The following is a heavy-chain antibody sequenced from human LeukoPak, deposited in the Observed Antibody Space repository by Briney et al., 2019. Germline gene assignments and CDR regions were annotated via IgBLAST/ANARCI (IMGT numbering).Heavy chain of an antibody. D-gene: IGHD4/OR15-4a*01. J-gene: IGHJ4*02. Sequence: SVKVSCKASGGSFSSYAISWVRLAPGQGLEWMGGTIPISGTANYAQKFQGRVTITADESTSTAYMDLNSLRSEDTAVYYCARDLSDYGVYYFDYWGQGTLVTVSS. CDR1: GGSFSSYA. CDR2: TIPISGTA. CDR3: ARDLSDYGVYYFDY. V-gene: IGHV1-69*13.